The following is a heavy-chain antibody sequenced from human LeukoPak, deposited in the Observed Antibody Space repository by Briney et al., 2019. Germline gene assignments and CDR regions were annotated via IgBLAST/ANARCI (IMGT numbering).Heavy chain of an antibody. CDR2: INHSGST. Sequence: PSETLSLTCAVYGGSFSGYYWSRIRQPPGKGLEWIGEINHSGSTNYNPSLKSRVTISVDTSKNQFSLKLSSVTAADTAVYYCARAPRRSITMIVMPRGYYFDYWGQGTLVTVSS. D-gene: IGHD3-22*01. CDR3: ARAPRRSITMIVMPRGYYFDY. V-gene: IGHV4-34*01. J-gene: IGHJ4*02. CDR1: GGSFSGYY.